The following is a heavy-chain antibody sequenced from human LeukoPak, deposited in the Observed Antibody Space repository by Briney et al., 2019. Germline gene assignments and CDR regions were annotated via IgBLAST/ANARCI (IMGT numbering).Heavy chain of an antibody. CDR2: IYYTET. J-gene: IGHJ4*02. Sequence: SETLSLTCAVYGGSFSNYYWSWIRQSPGKGLEWIGYIYYTETSYNPSLKSRVTISSDTSKNQFSLKLYSVTAADTAVYYCATRKLGNDYWGQGTLVTVSS. V-gene: IGHV4-59*01. CDR1: GGSFSNYY. CDR3: ATRKLGNDY. D-gene: IGHD7-27*01.